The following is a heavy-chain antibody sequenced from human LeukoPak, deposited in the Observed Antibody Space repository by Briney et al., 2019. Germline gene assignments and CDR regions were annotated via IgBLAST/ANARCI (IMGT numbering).Heavy chain of an antibody. D-gene: IGHD3-10*01. CDR2: TYYRSKWYN. V-gene: IGHV6-1*01. J-gene: IGHJ5*02. Sequence: SQTLSLTCAISGDSVSSNSAAWNWIRQSPSRGLEWLGRTYYRSKWYNDYAVSVKSRITINPDTSKNQFSLQLNSVTPEDTAVYYCASGTWFGEPQWFDPWGQGTLVTVSS. CDR1: GDSVSSNSAA. CDR3: ASGTWFGEPQWFDP.